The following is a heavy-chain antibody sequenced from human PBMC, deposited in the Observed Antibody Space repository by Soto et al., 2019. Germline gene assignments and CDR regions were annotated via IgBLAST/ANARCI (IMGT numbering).Heavy chain of an antibody. Sequence: QAQLVQSGAEVKKPGSSVKVSCTASGGTFGNHAISWVRQAPGQGLEWMGGIIPVLGVGGNAQKFQGRVTITADTSTNTAYMELSSLRSEDTAHYYCAREAGYSYGYVFDYWGQGTLVIVSS. J-gene: IGHJ4*02. CDR2: IIPVLGVG. V-gene: IGHV1-69*09. D-gene: IGHD5-18*01. CDR1: GGTFGNHA. CDR3: AREAGYSYGYVFDY.